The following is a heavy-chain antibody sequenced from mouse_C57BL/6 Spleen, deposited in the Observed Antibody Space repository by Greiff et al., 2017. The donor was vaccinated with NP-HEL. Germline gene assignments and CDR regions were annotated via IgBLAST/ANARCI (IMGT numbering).Heavy chain of an antibody. CDR1: GFTFTDYY. CDR2: IRNKANGYTT. CDR3: ARGRPHYFDY. Sequence: DVMLVESGGGLVQPGGSLSLSCAASGFTFTDYYMSWVRQPPGKALEWLGFIRNKANGYTTEYSASVKGRFTISRDNSQSILYLQMNALRAEDSATYYCARGRPHYFDYWGQGTTLTVSS. J-gene: IGHJ2*01. V-gene: IGHV7-3*01.